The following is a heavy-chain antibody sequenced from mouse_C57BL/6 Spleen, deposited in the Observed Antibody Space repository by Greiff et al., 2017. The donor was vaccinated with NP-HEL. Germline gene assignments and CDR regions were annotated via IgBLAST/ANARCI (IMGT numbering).Heavy chain of an antibody. CDR2: IWRGGST. CDR3: ATGSSYSDWYFDV. D-gene: IGHD1-1*01. Sequence: VQLVESGPGLVQPSQSLSITCTVSGFSLTSYGVHWVRQSPGKGLEWLGVIWRGGSTDYNAAFMSRLSITKDNSKSQVFFKMNSLQADDTAIYYCATGSSYSDWYFDVWGTGTTVTVSS. V-gene: IGHV2-5*01. J-gene: IGHJ1*03. CDR1: GFSLTSYG.